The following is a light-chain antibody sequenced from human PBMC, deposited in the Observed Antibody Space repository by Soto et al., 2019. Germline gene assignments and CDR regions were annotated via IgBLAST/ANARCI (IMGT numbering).Light chain of an antibody. Sequence: QSVLTQPPSASGSPGQSVTISCTGTSSDVGGYDSVSWYQQHPGKAPKLIIYEVTKRPSGVPDLFSGSKSGNTASLTVSGLQAEDEADYYCSSHAGIINVVFGGGTKLTVL. CDR3: SSHAGIINVV. CDR2: EVT. J-gene: IGLJ3*02. CDR1: SSDVGGYDS. V-gene: IGLV2-8*01.